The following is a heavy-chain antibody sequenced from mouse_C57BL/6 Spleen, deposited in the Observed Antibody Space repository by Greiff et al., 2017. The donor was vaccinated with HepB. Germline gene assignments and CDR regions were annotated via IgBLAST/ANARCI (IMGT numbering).Heavy chain of an antibody. CDR3: ARDDGYYGFFAY. J-gene: IGHJ3*01. Sequence: QVQLKQPGTELVKPGASVKLSCKASGYTFTSYWMHWVKQRPGQGLEWIGNINPSNGGTNYNEKFKSKATLTVDKSSSTAYMQLSSLTSEDSAVYYCARDDGYYGFFAYWGQGTLVTVSA. V-gene: IGHV1-53*01. CDR2: INPSNGGT. D-gene: IGHD2-3*01. CDR1: GYTFTSYW.